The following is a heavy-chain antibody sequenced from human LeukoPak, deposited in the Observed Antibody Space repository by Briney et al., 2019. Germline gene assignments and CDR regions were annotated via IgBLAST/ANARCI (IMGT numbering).Heavy chain of an antibody. CDR2: IYSGGST. CDR1: GFTVSSNY. Sequence: GGSLRLSCAASGFTVSSNYMSWVRQAPGKGLEWVSVIYSGGSTYYADSVKGRFTISRDNSKNTLYLQMNSLRAEDTAVYYCARLSYYYYMDVWGKGTTVTVSS. CDR3: ARLSYYYYMDV. V-gene: IGHV3-53*01. J-gene: IGHJ6*03.